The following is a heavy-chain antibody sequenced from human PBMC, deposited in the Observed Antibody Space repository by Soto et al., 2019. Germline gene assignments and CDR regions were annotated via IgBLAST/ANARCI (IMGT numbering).Heavy chain of an antibody. CDR3: ARDNRHYGDYHYPYFDY. D-gene: IGHD4-17*01. Sequence: PGGSLRLSCAASGFTFSSYGMHWVRQAPGKGLEWVAVIWYDGSNKYYADSVKGRFTISRDNSKNTLYLQMNSLRAEDTAVYYCARDNRHYGDYHYPYFDYWGQGTLVTVSS. J-gene: IGHJ4*02. CDR1: GFTFSSYG. V-gene: IGHV3-33*01. CDR2: IWYDGSNK.